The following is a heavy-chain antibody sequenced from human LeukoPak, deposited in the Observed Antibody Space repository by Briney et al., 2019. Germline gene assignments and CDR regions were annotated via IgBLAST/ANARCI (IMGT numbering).Heavy chain of an antibody. Sequence: SETLSLTCTVSDGSISSYYWNWIRQPPGKGVEWIGYIYYSGSTNYNPSLKSRVTISVDTSKNQFSLKLSSVTAADTAVYYCARSIVVSVNYFYYGMDVWGQGTTVTVSS. CDR3: ARSIVVSVNYFYYGMDV. V-gene: IGHV4-59*08. J-gene: IGHJ6*02. CDR1: DGSISSYY. CDR2: IYYSGST. D-gene: IGHD3-22*01.